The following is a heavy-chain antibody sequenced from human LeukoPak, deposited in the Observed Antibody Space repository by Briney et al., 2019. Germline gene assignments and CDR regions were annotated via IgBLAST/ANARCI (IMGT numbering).Heavy chain of an antibody. CDR3: ARTRYCSGGTCYSRFDY. CDR1: GFTFRRYT. J-gene: IGHJ4*02. Sequence: PGRSLRLSCVGSGFTFRRYTMHWVRQAPGKGLEWVAVISYDGSNKYYADSVKGRFTISRDNSNDTLYLRMDSLRAEDTAVYYCARTRYCSGGTCYSRFDYWGQGTLVTVSS. V-gene: IGHV3-30*04. CDR2: ISYDGSNK. D-gene: IGHD2-15*01.